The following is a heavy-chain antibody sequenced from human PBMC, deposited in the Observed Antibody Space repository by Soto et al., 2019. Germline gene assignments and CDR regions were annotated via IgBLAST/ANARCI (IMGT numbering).Heavy chain of an antibody. J-gene: IGHJ4*02. Sequence: ASVKVSCKASGYTFTTFAMHWVRLAPGQRLEWVGWINSVTGDTKYSQKFQGRVTITRDTSASTVYMELSSLGSQDTAVYYCARSPRMAARPAYFDYWGQGTLVTVSS. D-gene: IGHD6-6*01. CDR3: ARSPRMAARPAYFDY. CDR1: GYTFTTFA. V-gene: IGHV1-3*01. CDR2: INSVTGDT.